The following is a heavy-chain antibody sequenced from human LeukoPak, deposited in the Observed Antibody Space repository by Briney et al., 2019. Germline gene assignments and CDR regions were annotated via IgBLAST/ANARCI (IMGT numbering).Heavy chain of an antibody. CDR1: GFIFGDYA. V-gene: IGHV3-49*04. CDR3: TRVALGYCSGGSCYSDY. J-gene: IGHJ4*02. Sequence: PGGSLRLSCTASGFIFGDYAMSWVRQAPGKGLEWVGFIRSKAYGGTTEYAASVKGRFTISRDDSKSIAYLQMNSLKTEDTAVYYCTRVALGYCSGGSCYSDYWGQGTLVTVSS. CDR2: IRSKAYGGTT. D-gene: IGHD2-15*01.